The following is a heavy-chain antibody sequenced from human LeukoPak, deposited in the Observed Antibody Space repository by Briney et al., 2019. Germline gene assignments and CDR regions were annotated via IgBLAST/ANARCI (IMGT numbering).Heavy chain of an antibody. J-gene: IGHJ4*02. CDR3: ANERTKAVAGLFDY. CDR1: GYTFSDYY. Sequence: GGSLRLSCAASGYTFSDYYMSWIRQAPGKGLEWVSAISGSGGSTYYADSVKGRFTISRDNSKNTLYLQMNSLRAEDAAVYYCANERTKAVAGLFDYWGQGTLVTVSS. V-gene: IGHV3-23*01. D-gene: IGHD6-19*01. CDR2: ISGSGGST.